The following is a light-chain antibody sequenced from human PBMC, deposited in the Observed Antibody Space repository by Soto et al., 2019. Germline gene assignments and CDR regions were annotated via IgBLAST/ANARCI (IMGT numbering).Light chain of an antibody. CDR2: KAS. CDR1: QSITNW. Sequence: DIQMTQSPSTLSASVGDRVTITCRASQSITNWLAWYQQKPGKAPKLLIYKASTLESGVPSRFSGSGSGTEFTLTITCLQPDDFATYYCQQYNSYSPWTFGQGTKVDIK. CDR3: QQYNSYSPWT. J-gene: IGKJ1*01. V-gene: IGKV1-5*03.